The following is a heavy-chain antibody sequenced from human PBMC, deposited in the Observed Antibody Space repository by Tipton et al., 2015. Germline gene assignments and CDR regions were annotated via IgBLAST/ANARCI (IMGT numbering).Heavy chain of an antibody. V-gene: IGHV4-59*01. CDR2: IYSSGKT. D-gene: IGHD6-13*01. CDR1: GGSIGSFA. CDR3: ARVGSSSSWYPSDY. Sequence: TLSLTCTVSGGSIGSFAWSWIRQPPGKGLEWIGYIYSSGKTYYDPSLKSRVTISVDTSKNQFSLKLYSVTTADPAVYYCARVGSSSSWYPSDYWGQGTLVSVSS. J-gene: IGHJ4*02.